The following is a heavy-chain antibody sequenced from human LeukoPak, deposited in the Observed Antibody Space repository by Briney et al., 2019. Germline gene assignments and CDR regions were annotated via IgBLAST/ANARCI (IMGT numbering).Heavy chain of an antibody. Sequence: GGSLRLSCAASGFTFSTYWMSWVRQAPGKGPEWVANIKEDGSEKYYVDSVKGRFTISRDNAQNSLSLEMNSLRAEDTAVYYCARRRGSFDNWGQGTMTVSS. J-gene: IGHJ3*02. CDR1: GFTFSTYW. CDR2: IKEDGSEK. V-gene: IGHV3-7*01. CDR3: ARRRGSFDN. D-gene: IGHD3-10*01.